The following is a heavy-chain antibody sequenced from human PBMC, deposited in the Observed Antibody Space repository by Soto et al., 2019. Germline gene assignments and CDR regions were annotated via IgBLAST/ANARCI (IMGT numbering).Heavy chain of an antibody. J-gene: IGHJ3*01. CDR3: XXXXRGGFDL. Sequence: EVQLVESGGGLVQPGESLRLSCAASGFTFDYYWMHWVRQAPGKGLVWVSRVHCEGTTTTYADSVKGRFTISKDNARXXXXXXXXXXXXXXTXXXXXXXXXRGGFDLWGHGTVVTVSS. CDR2: VHCEGTTT. CDR1: GFTFDYYW. V-gene: IGHV3-74*01. D-gene: IGHD3-10*01.